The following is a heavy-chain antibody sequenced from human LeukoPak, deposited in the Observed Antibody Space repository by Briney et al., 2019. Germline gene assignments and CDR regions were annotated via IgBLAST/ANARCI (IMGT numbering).Heavy chain of an antibody. D-gene: IGHD2-2*01. Sequence: PGGSLRLSCAASGFTFSNAWMNWVRQAPGKGLEWVGRIKSKVHGGTTDYAAHVKDRFIVSRDDSKNTLYLQMNSLKTEDTAVYYCTTDPGVSVAIGLYYWGQGTLVTVSS. J-gene: IGHJ4*02. CDR2: IKSKVHGGTT. CDR1: GFTFSNAW. V-gene: IGHV3-15*01. CDR3: TTDPGVSVAIGLYY.